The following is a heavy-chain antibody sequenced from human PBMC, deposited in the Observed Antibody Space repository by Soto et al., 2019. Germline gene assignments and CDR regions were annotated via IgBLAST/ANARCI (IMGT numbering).Heavy chain of an antibody. CDR3: ATAPSRNYYDSSGYYYFLGPGY. CDR2: FDPEDGET. D-gene: IGHD3-22*01. J-gene: IGHJ4*02. V-gene: IGHV1-24*01. CDR1: GYTLTELS. Sequence: ASVKVSCKVSGYTLTELSMHWVRQAPGKGLEWMGGFDPEDGETIYAQKFQGRVTMTEDTPTDTAYMELSSLRSEDTAVYYCATAPSRNYYDSSGYYYFLGPGYWGQGTLVTVYS.